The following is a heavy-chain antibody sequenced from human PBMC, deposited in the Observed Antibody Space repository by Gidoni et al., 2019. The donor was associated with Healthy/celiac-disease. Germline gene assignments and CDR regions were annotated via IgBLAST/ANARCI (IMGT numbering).Heavy chain of an antibody. CDR1: GGSISSSSYY. Sequence: QLQLQESGPGLVKPSETLSLTCTVSGGSISSSSYYWGWIRQPPGKGLEWIGSIYYSGSTYYNPSLKSRVTISVDTSKNQFSLKLSSVTAADTAVYYCARQFLLSPGIAAPRGYYYMDVWGKGTTVTVSS. J-gene: IGHJ6*03. V-gene: IGHV4-39*01. D-gene: IGHD6-13*01. CDR2: IYYSGST. CDR3: ARQFLLSPGIAAPRGYYYMDV.